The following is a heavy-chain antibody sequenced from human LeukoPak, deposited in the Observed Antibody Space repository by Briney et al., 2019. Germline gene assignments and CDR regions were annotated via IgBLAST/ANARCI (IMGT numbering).Heavy chain of an antibody. CDR1: GFTFSSYA. Sequence: PGRSLRLSCAASGFTFSSYAIHWVRQAPGKGLEWVALISYDGSNTYYAGSVKGRFTISRDNSKNTLYLQMNSLRAEDTAVYYCARDGEGLRPFNYYFVYWGQGTLVTVSS. V-gene: IGHV3-30-3*01. CDR3: ARDGEGLRPFNYYFVY. J-gene: IGHJ4*02. D-gene: IGHD5-12*01. CDR2: ISYDGSNT.